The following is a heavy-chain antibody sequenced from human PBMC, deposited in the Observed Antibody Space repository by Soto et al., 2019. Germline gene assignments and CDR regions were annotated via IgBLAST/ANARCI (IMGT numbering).Heavy chain of an antibody. D-gene: IGHD2-2*01. Sequence: QLQLQESGPGLVKPSETLSLTCTVSGGSISSSSYYWGWIRQPPGKGLEWIGSIYYSGSTYYNPSLKSRVTISVDTSKNQFSLKLSSVTAADTAVYYCARLSSDQLLPGYYYYMDVWGKGTTVTVSS. CDR3: ARLSSDQLLPGYYYYMDV. J-gene: IGHJ6*03. V-gene: IGHV4-39*01. CDR2: IYYSGST. CDR1: GGSISSSSYY.